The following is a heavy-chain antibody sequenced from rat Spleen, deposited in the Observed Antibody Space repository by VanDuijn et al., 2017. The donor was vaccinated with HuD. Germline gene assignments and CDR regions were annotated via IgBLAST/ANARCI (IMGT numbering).Heavy chain of an antibody. CDR3: ARHGGYYNGDYLMDA. J-gene: IGHJ4*01. D-gene: IGHD1-1*01. CDR1: GFTFSSYG. V-gene: IGHV5S13*01. Sequence: EVQLAESGGGLVQPGRSLKLSCAASGFTFSSYGMAWVRQAPTKGLEWVASITTGGGHTYYRDSVKGRFTISRDNAKSTLYLQMDSLRSEDTATYYCARHGGYYNGDYLMDAWGQGASVTVSS. CDR2: ITTGGGHT.